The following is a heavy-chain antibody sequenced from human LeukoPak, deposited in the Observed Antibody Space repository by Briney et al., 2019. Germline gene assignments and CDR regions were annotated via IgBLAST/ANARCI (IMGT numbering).Heavy chain of an antibody. D-gene: IGHD3-22*01. CDR3: AREERYFDSSGYPFDP. CDR2: IKQDGSEK. V-gene: IGHV3-7*01. Sequence: GGSLRLSCAASGFPFSKHGMHWVRQAPGKGLEWVANIKQDGSEKYYVDSVKGRFTISRDNAKNSLYLQMNSLRAEDTAVYYCAREERYFDSSGYPFDPWGQGTLVTVSS. CDR1: GFPFSKHG. J-gene: IGHJ5*02.